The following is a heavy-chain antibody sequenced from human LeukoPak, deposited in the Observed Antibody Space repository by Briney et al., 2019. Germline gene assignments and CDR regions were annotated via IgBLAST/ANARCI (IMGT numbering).Heavy chain of an antibody. CDR2: IYYSGST. V-gene: IGHV4-59*01. J-gene: IGHJ3*02. CDR3: ARVPGTVPREGAFDI. CDR1: GGSISSYY. Sequence: KTSETLSLTCTVSGGSISSYYWSWIRQPPGKGLEWIGYIYYSGSTNYNPSLKSRVTISVDTSKNQFSLKLSSVTAADTAVYYCARVPGTVPREGAFDIWGQGTMVTVSS. D-gene: IGHD3-10*01.